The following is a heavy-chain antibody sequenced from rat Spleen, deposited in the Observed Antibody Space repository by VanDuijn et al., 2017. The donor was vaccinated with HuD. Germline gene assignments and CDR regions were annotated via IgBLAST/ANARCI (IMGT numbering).Heavy chain of an antibody. CDR3: AREGRQWPCFDY. V-gene: IGHV5S23*01. D-gene: IGHD1-1*01. Sequence: EVQLVESDGGLVQPGRSLKLSCAASGFTFSNYDMAWVRQAPTKGLEWVASISPSGGSTYYRVSVKGRFTVSRDNAKSTLYLQMDSLRSEDTATYYCAREGRQWPCFDYWGQGVMVTVSS. CDR2: ISPSGGST. CDR1: GFTFSNYD. J-gene: IGHJ2*01.